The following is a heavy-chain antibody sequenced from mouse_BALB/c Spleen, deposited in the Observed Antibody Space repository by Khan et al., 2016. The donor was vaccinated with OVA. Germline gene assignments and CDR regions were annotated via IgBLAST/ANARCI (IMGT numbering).Heavy chain of an antibody. V-gene: IGHV5-9-3*01. Sequence: EVELVESGGGLVKPGGSLKLSCAASGFTFNNYAMSWVRQTPEKRLEWVATVSSGGSYTYYPDSVKGRFTISRDNAKNTLYLQMSSLRSEDTAMYYCARQVGIYDGPFDYWGQGTTLTVSS. CDR3: ARQVGIYDGPFDY. J-gene: IGHJ2*01. D-gene: IGHD2-3*01. CDR1: GFTFNNYA. CDR2: VSSGGSYT.